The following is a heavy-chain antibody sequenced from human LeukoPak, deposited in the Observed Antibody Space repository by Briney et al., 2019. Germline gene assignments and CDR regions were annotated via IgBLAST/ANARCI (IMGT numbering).Heavy chain of an antibody. V-gene: IGHV1-69*13. CDR3: ASYPYDSSGYYWFADAFDI. CDR2: IIPIFGTA. CDR1: GYTFTSYG. Sequence: ASVKVSCKASGYTFTSYGISWVRQAPGQGLEWMGGIIPIFGTANYAQKFQGRVTITADESTSTAYMELSSLRSEDTAVYYCASYPYDSSGYYWFADAFDIWGQGTMVTVSS. D-gene: IGHD3-22*01. J-gene: IGHJ3*02.